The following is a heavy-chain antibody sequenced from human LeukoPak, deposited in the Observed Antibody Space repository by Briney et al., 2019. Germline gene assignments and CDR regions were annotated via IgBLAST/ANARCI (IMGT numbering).Heavy chain of an antibody. V-gene: IGHV3-48*03. J-gene: IGHJ6*02. CDR3: AGGRRRMDV. CDR1: GFSFSSYE. Sequence: PGGSLRLSCAASGFSFSSYEMNWVRQAPGKGLEWVSSVKGRFTISRDNAKNSLYLQMNSLRAEDTAVYYCAGGRRRMDVWGQGTTVTVSS. D-gene: IGHD3-16*01.